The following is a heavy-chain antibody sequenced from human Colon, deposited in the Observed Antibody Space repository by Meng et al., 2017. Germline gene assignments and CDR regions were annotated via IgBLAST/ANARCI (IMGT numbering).Heavy chain of an antibody. D-gene: IGHD2-15*01. CDR1: GYSFTDCY. CDR2: IVPNSGDT. CDR3: ARSTPSLDY. J-gene: IGHJ4*02. Sequence: VQLVQSGTEGKRPGASVKVSCKASGYSFTDCYIHWVRQAPGQGLEWMGWIVPNSGDTKYAQKFQGRVTMTRDTSISTTYMELISLTSDDTAVYYCARSTPSLDYWGQGTLVTVSS. V-gene: IGHV1-2*02.